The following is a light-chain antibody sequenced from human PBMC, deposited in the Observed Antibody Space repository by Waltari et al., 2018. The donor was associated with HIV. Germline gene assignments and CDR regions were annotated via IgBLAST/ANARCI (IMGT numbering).Light chain of an antibody. CDR3: AAWDDSLSGLV. CDR1: SSNIGSNY. V-gene: IGLV1-47*01. J-gene: IGLJ3*02. CDR2: RND. Sequence: QSVLTQPPSASGTPGQRVTISCSGSSSNIGSNYVYWFQQLPGTAPKLLIYRNDQRASGVPGRFSGSKSGTSASPAISGLRSENEADYYCAAWDDSLSGLVVGGGNKLTVL.